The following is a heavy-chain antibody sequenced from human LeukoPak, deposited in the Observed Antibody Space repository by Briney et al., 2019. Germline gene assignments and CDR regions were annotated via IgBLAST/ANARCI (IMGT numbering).Heavy chain of an antibody. V-gene: IGHV3-23*01. J-gene: IGHJ4*02. Sequence: PGGSLRLSCATSGFTFVGNAMSWVRQAPGKGLEWVSGVSGSDGSSHYADSVKGRFTISVDNSKNTLHLQMNSLRAEDTAVYYCAKGGLGDYNAVFDHWGQGTLVTVSS. CDR2: VSGSDGSS. D-gene: IGHD4-11*01. CDR1: GFTFVGNA. CDR3: AKGGLGDYNAVFDH.